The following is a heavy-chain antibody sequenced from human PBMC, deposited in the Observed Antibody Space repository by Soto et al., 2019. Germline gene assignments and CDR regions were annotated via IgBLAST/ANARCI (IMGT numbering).Heavy chain of an antibody. CDR1: GFNFRNYG. CDR2: INSDGRRT. CDR3: ARVGVDTTVVDGGYYYYPLDV. J-gene: IGHJ6*02. D-gene: IGHD5-18*01. V-gene: IGHV3-74*01. Sequence: GGSLRLSCAASGFNFRNYGMHWVRQAPGEGLVWVSRINSDGRRTRYADSVKGRFTISRDNAGNTLFLQMNSLRADDTAVYYCARVGVDTTVVDGGYYYYPLDVWGQGTTVTVSS.